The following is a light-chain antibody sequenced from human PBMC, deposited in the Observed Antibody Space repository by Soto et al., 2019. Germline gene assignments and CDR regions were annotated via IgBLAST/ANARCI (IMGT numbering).Light chain of an antibody. CDR3: QQFYSTPRT. V-gene: IGKV4-1*01. CDR2: WAS. CDR1: HILLYSSNNKNY. J-gene: IGKJ1*01. Sequence: DIVMTQSPESLSVSLGERATINFKSSHILLYSSNNKNYLAWYQQKPGQPPKLLIYWASTRESGVPDRFSGGGSGTDFTLTISSLQAEDVAVYYCQQFYSTPRTFGQGTKVDIK.